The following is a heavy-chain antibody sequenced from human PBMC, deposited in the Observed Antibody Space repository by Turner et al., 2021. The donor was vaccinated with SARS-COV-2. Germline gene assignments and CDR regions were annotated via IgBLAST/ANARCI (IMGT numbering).Heavy chain of an antibody. CDR1: GGSISSSSYY. Sequence: QLQLQDSGPGLEKPSETLSLTCTVSGGSISSSSYYWGWIRQPPGKGLGWIGSIYYSGSTYYNPSLKSRVTISVDTSKNQFSLKLSSVTAADTAVYYCARLRPTQNFDYWGQGTLVTVSS. CDR2: IYYSGST. D-gene: IGHD1-1*01. CDR3: ARLRPTQNFDY. J-gene: IGHJ4*02. V-gene: IGHV4-39*01.